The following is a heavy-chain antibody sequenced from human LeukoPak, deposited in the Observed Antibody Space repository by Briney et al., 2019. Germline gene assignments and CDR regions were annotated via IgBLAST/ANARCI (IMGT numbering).Heavy chain of an antibody. Sequence: GGSLRLSCAASGFTFSSHWMYWVRQAPGKGLEWVANIQPDGGDTYYVDSVKGRFTISRDNAKNSLYLQMNGLRVEDTAVYYCTRIIVEVPRISDYCDSWGQGTLVTVSS. CDR2: IQPDGGDT. J-gene: IGHJ4*02. V-gene: IGHV3-7*05. CDR3: TRIIVEVPRISDYCDS. D-gene: IGHD2-2*01. CDR1: GFTFSSHW.